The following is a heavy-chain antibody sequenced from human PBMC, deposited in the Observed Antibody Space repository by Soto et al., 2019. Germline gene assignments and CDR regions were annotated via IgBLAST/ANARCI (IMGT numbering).Heavy chain of an antibody. Sequence: QVQLVQSGAEVKKPGASVKVSCKASGYTFTSYAMHWVRQAPGQRLEWMGWINAGNGNTKYSQKFQGRVTITRDTSASTAYMELSSLRSEDTAVYYCARARAVLRYFVGGNWFDPWGQGTLVPVSS. V-gene: IGHV1-3*01. CDR3: ARARAVLRYFVGGNWFDP. D-gene: IGHD3-9*01. J-gene: IGHJ5*02. CDR1: GYTFTSYA. CDR2: INAGNGNT.